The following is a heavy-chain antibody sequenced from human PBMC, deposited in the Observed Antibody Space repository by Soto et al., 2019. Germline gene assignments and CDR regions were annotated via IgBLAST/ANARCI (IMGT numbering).Heavy chain of an antibody. V-gene: IGHV3-23*01. CDR1: GFPFSMYA. D-gene: IGHD6-6*01. Sequence: EVQLLESGGGLVQPGGSLRLSCAASGFPFSMYAMTWVRQAPGKGLEWVSAISGSVDSTYYADSVKGRFTISRDNSKKTVYLEMNSPRVADTAVYQCAKSPSRAPYGMDVWAQGSTVTVS. CDR2: ISGSVDST. CDR3: AKSPSRAPYGMDV. J-gene: IGHJ6*02.